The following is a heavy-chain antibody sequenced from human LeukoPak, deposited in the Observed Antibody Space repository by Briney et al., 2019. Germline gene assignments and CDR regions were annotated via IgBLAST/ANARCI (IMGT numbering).Heavy chain of an antibody. Sequence: SVKVSCKASAFTFTTSTMKWVRQPRGQRLEWIGWIVVGSGNTNYAQKFQETVTITRDMSTSTAYMELSSLRSEDTAVYYCAALGIVGATTVAFDIWGQGTMVTVSS. CDR1: AFTFTTST. J-gene: IGHJ3*02. CDR3: AALGIVGATTVAFDI. D-gene: IGHD1-26*01. CDR2: IVVGSGNT. V-gene: IGHV1-58*02.